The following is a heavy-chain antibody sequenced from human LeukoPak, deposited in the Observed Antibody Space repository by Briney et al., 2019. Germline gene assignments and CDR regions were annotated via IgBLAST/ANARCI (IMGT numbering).Heavy chain of an antibody. CDR3: VRDRTLGVRDGFILA. CDR2: ISGSSSAI. J-gene: IGHJ5*02. D-gene: IGHD5-24*01. CDR1: GFTFSAYN. Sequence: GGSLRLSCAASGFTFSAYNMVWVRQAPGKGLEWLSYISGSSSAIYYADSVQGRFTISRDNAKNSLSLQMSSLRVEDTAVYYCVRDRTLGVRDGFILAWGQGTLVTVSS. V-gene: IGHV3-48*01.